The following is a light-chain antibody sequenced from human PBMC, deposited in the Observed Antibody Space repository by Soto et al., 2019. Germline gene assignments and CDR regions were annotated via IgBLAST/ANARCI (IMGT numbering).Light chain of an antibody. CDR3: QQAHGLFGG. CDR1: QAISSW. J-gene: IGKJ3*01. V-gene: IGKV1-12*01. CDR2: TAS. Sequence: QLTQSPSSVSASVGDRVTITCQASQAISSWLAWYQQKPGKAPKLLIHTASRLQSGVPPRFTGSGSGTDFTLTISSLQPEDVATYYCQQAHGLFGGFGPGTRVDIK.